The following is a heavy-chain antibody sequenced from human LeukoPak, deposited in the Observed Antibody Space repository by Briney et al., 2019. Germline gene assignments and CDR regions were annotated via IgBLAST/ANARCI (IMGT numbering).Heavy chain of an antibody. J-gene: IGHJ4*02. D-gene: IGHD6-13*01. CDR2: ISSSSSYI. CDR3: AREGPGIAAAVYYFDY. V-gene: IGHV3-21*01. CDR1: GFTFSSYS. Sequence: GGSLRLSCAASGFTFSSYSMNWVRQAPGKRLEWVSCISSSSSYIYYADSVKGRFTISRDNAKNSLYLQMNSLRAEDTAVYYCAREGPGIAAAVYYFDYWGQGTLVTVSS.